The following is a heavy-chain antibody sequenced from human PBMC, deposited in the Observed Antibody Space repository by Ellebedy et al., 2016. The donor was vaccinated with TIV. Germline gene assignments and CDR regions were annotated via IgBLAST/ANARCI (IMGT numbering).Heavy chain of an antibody. CDR1: GYSISSGYN. V-gene: IGHV4-38-2*02. D-gene: IGHD6-13*01. J-gene: IGHJ4*02. Sequence: MPSETLSLTCTVSGYSISSGYNRGWLRQPTGKGLERFWCIYRIGSTYYNPSLKSRVTISVDTSKNQFSLKLSAVTAADTAVYYCARGQLVVGYWGQGTLVTVSS. CDR2: IYRIGST. CDR3: ARGQLVVGY.